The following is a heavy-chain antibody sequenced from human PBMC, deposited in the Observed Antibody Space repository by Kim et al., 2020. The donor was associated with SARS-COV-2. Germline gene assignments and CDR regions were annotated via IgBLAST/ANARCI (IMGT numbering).Heavy chain of an antibody. J-gene: IGHJ4*02. D-gene: IGHD1-26*01. CDR1: GFTVSSNY. Sequence: GGSLRLSCAASGFTVSSNYMSWVRQAPGKGLAWVSVIYSGGSTYYADSVKGRFTISRDNSKNTLYLQMNSLRAEDTAVHYCARLEVGALDYWGQGTLVTVSS. CDR2: IYSGGST. V-gene: IGHV3-53*01. CDR3: ARLEVGALDY.